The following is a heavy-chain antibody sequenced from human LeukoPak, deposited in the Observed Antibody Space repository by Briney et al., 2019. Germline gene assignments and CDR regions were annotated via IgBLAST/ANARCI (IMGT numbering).Heavy chain of an antibody. D-gene: IGHD2-2*02. Sequence: SVKVSCKASGGTFSSYAISWVRQAPGQGLEWMGGIIPIFGTANYAQKFQGRVTITTDESTSTAYMELSSLRSEDTAVYYCARSMPCSSTSCYTGEGYSYYMDVWGKGTTVTVSS. CDR3: ARSMPCSSTSCYTGEGYSYYMDV. J-gene: IGHJ6*03. CDR2: IIPIFGTA. V-gene: IGHV1-69*05. CDR1: GGTFSSYA.